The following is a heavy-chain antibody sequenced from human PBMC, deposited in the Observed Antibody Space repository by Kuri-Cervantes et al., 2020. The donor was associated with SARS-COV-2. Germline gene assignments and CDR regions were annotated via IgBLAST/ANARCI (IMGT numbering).Heavy chain of an antibody. V-gene: IGHV4-59*01. CDR2: VHCSGTT. CDR1: GDSISSTY. Sequence: GSLRLSCDVSGDSISSTYWSWFRQPPGRGLEWVGFVHCSGTTSYSPSLKSRVTMSVGTSNNHFSLNLSSVTTADTAVYYCARGGWSLDCWGQGTLVTVSS. D-gene: IGHD6-19*01. J-gene: IGHJ4*02. CDR3: ARGGWSLDC.